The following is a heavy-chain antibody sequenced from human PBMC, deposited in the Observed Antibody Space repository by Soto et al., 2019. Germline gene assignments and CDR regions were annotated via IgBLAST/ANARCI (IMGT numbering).Heavy chain of an antibody. CDR1: GGSFSGYY. J-gene: IGHJ4*02. V-gene: IGHV4-34*01. CDR3: AGEQLELSTYFDY. D-gene: IGHD1-1*01. Sequence: SETLSLTCAVYGGSFSGYYWSWIRQPPGKGLEWIGEINHSGSTNYNPSLKSRVTISVDTSKNQFSLKLSSVTAADTAVYYCAGEQLELSTYFDYWGQGTLVTVSS. CDR2: INHSGST.